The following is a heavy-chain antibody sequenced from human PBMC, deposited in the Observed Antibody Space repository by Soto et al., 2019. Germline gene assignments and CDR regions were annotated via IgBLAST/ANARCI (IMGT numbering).Heavy chain of an antibody. J-gene: IGHJ5*02. CDR3: ARDYYGSGSYYWFDP. Sequence: QVQLVQSGAEVKKPGASVKVSCKASGYTFNRNAIHWVRQAPGQRLEWMGWIDAGNGNARYPQKFKGRITITRDTSARTAYMELSSLISEVTAVYYCARDYYGSGSYYWFDPWGQGTLVTGSS. V-gene: IGHV1-3*01. CDR2: IDAGNGNA. CDR1: GYTFNRNA. D-gene: IGHD3-10*01.